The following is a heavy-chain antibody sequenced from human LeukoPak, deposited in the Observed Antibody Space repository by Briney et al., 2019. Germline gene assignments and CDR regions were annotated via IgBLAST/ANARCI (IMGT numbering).Heavy chain of an antibody. D-gene: IGHD3-9*01. CDR2: MNAGNGNT. J-gene: IGHJ6*02. CDR1: GYTFTSYA. V-gene: IGHV1-3*01. CDR3: ARVATGYHYYYYYCGMDV. Sequence: ASVKVSCKASGYTFTSYAMHWVRQAPGQRLEWMGWMNAGNGNTKYSQKFQGRVTITRDTFASTAYMELSSLRSEDTAVYYCARVATGYHYYYYYCGMDVWGQGTTVTVSS.